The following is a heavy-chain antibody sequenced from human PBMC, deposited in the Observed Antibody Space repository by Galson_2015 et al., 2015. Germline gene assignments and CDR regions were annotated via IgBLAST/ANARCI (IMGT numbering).Heavy chain of an antibody. CDR1: GFTFRSYA. D-gene: IGHD1-26*01. J-gene: IGHJ4*02. CDR2: ISESGSTT. V-gene: IGHV3-23*01. CDR3: AKDKGRSGVGATPEY. Sequence: SLRLSCAASGFTFRSYAMSWVRQAPGRGLEWVSTISESGSTTSYADSVKGRFTISRDDSKNTVYLQVSSLRAEDTAVYYCAKDKGRSGVGATPEYWGQGALVTVSS.